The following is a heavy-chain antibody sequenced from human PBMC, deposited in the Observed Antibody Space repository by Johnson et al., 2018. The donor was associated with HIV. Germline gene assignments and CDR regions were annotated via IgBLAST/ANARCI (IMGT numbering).Heavy chain of an antibody. Sequence: VQLVESGGGVVQPGGCLRLSCVASGFTFSSYAMHWVRQAPGKGLEWLALISYDGSNKYYADSVKGRFTISRDNSKNTLYLQMNSLRAEDTAVYYCAKVDDYGDWGGAFDIWGQGTMVTVSS. CDR2: ISYDGSNK. D-gene: IGHD4-17*01. V-gene: IGHV3-30-3*01. J-gene: IGHJ3*02. CDR1: GFTFSSYA. CDR3: AKVDDYGDWGGAFDI.